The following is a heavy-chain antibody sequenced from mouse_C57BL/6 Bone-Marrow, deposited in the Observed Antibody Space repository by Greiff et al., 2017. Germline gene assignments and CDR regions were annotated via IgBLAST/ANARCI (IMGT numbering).Heavy chain of an antibody. D-gene: IGHD2-4*01. Sequence: VQLVESGPGLVQPSQSLSITCTVSGFSLTSYGVHWVRQSPGKGLEWLGVIWRGGSTDYNAAFMSRLSITKDNSKSQVFFKMNSLQADDTAIYYCAKNPSYDYDGFAYWGQGTLVTVSA. V-gene: IGHV2-5*01. CDR2: IWRGGST. J-gene: IGHJ3*01. CDR3: AKNPSYDYDGFAY. CDR1: GFSLTSYG.